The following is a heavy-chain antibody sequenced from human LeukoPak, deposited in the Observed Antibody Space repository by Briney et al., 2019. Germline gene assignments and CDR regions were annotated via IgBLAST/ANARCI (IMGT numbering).Heavy chain of an antibody. CDR1: GYTFTSYY. V-gene: IGHV1-46*01. D-gene: IGHD4-17*01. J-gene: IGHJ4*02. CDR2: INPSGDIT. CDR3: ARAFYGLGAD. Sequence: ASVKVSCKASGYTFTSYYMHWVRQAPGKGLEWMGLINPSGDITTYAQKFQGRVTMTRDTSTSTVYMELSSLRSEDTAVYYCARAFYGLGADWGQGTLVTVSS.